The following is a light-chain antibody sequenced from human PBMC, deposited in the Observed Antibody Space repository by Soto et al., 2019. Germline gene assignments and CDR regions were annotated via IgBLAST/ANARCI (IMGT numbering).Light chain of an antibody. CDR2: AAS. CDR3: QQSYSTPFT. Sequence: DIQMTQSPSSLSASVGDRVTITCLASQSISSYLNWYQQKPGKAPKLLIYAASNLQSSVPSRFSGSGSGTDFAQTISSLQPEDFATYYCQQSYSTPFTFGQGTKLEIK. J-gene: IGKJ2*01. V-gene: IGKV1-39*01. CDR1: QSISSY.